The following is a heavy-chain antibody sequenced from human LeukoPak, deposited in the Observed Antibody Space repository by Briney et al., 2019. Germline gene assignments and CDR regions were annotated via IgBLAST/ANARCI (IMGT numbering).Heavy chain of an antibody. V-gene: IGHV3-30*18. CDR1: GFTFSSYG. CDR3: AKDAERWLLTGPYDY. D-gene: IGHD6-19*01. Sequence: GRSLRLSCAASGFTFSSYGMHWVRQAPGKGLEWVAVISYDGSNKYYADSVKGRFTISRDNSKNTLYLQMNSLRAEDTAVYYCAKDAERWLLTGPYDYWGQGTLVTVSS. J-gene: IGHJ4*02. CDR2: ISYDGSNK.